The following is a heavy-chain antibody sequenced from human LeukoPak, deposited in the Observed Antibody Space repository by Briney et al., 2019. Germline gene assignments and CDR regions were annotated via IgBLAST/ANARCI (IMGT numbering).Heavy chain of an antibody. Sequence: ASVKVSCKASGYTFTSYGISWVRQAPGQGLEWMGWISAYNGNTNYAQKLQGRATMTTDISTSTAYMELRSLRSDDTAVYYCARDPYSSGWYYFDYWGQGTLVTVSS. V-gene: IGHV1-18*04. CDR2: ISAYNGNT. D-gene: IGHD6-19*01. CDR1: GYTFTSYG. J-gene: IGHJ4*02. CDR3: ARDPYSSGWYYFDY.